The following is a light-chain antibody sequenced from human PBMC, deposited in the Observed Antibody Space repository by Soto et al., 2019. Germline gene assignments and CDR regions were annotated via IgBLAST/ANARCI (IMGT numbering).Light chain of an antibody. CDR1: QSVSSY. CDR3: QQRSKWPLT. Sequence: EIVLTQSPATLSLSPGERATLSCRASQSVSSYLAWYQQKPGQAPRLLIYDASNSATGIPARFSGSGSGTDFTLTISSLEPEDFAGYYCQQRSKWPLTFGGGTKVEIK. V-gene: IGKV3-11*01. J-gene: IGKJ4*01. CDR2: DAS.